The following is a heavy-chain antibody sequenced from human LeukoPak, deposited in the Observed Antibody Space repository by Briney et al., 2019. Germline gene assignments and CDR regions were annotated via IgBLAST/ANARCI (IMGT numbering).Heavy chain of an antibody. J-gene: IGHJ6*02. V-gene: IGHV3-15*01. CDR3: TQTPYYYDSSGYYFGSYYYYYGMDV. CDR2: IKSKTDGGTT. CDR1: GFTFSNAW. Sequence: PGGSLRLSCAASGFTFSNAWMSWVRQAPGKGLEWVGRIKSKTDGGTTDYAAPVKGRFTISRDDSKNTLYLQMNSLKTEDTAVYYCTQTPYYYDSSGYYFGSYYYYYGMDVWGQGTTVTVSS. D-gene: IGHD3-22*01.